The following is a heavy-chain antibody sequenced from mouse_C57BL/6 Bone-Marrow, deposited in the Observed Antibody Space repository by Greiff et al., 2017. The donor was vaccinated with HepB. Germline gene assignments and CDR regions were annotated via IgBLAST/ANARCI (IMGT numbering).Heavy chain of an antibody. V-gene: IGHV5-4*01. CDR2: ISDGGSYT. CDR3: AREGVTTDY. Sequence: EVKLMESGGGLVKPGGSLKLSCAASGFTFSSYAMSWVRQTPEKRLEWVATISDGGSYTYYPDNVKGRFTISRDNAKNNLYLQMSHLKSEVTAMYYCAREGVTTDYWGQGTTLTVSS. CDR1: GFTFSSYA. D-gene: IGHD2-2*01. J-gene: IGHJ2*01.